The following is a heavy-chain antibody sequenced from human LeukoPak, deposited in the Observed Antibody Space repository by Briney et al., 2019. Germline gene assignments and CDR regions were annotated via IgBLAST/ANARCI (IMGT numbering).Heavy chain of an antibody. CDR1: GFIFSSYS. CDR3: AREIHLGELSPPLGAFVI. J-gene: IGHJ3*02. CDR2: ISSSSSYI. Sequence: GGSLRLSCAASGFIFSSYSMNWVRQAPGKGLEWVSSISSSSSYIYYADSVKGRFTISRDNAKNSLYLQMNSLRAEDTAVYYCAREIHLGELSPPLGAFVIWGQGTMVTVSS. D-gene: IGHD3-16*02. V-gene: IGHV3-21*01.